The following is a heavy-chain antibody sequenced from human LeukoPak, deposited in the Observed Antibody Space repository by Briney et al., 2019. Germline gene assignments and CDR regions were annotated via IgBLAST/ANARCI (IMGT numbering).Heavy chain of an antibody. V-gene: IGHV3-30*02. Sequence: GRSLRLSCAASGFTFSSYGMHWVRQAPGKGLEWVAFIRYDGSNKYYADSVKGRFTISRDNSKNTVYLQMNSLRPEDTAVYYCAKMGRVVITFSQIDYWGQGTLVTVSS. J-gene: IGHJ4*02. D-gene: IGHD3-16*02. CDR2: IRYDGSNK. CDR3: AKMGRVVITFSQIDY. CDR1: GFTFSSYG.